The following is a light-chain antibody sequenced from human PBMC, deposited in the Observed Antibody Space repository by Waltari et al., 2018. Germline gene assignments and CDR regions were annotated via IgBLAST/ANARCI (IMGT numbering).Light chain of an antibody. CDR3: AAWDDSLNGPGYV. J-gene: IGLJ1*01. V-gene: IGLV1-44*01. CDR1: RTKIGSHT. Sequence: QSVLTQPPSASGTPGQRVTISCSGSRTKIGSHTVHWYQQLPGTAPKLLIYSNNQRPSGVPDRFSGSKSGTSASLAISGLQSEDEADYYCAAWDDSLNGPGYVFGTGTKVTVL. CDR2: SNN.